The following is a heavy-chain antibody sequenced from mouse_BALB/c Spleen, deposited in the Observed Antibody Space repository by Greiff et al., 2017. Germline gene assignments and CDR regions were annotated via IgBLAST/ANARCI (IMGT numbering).Heavy chain of an antibody. J-gene: IGHJ4*01. V-gene: IGHV1-80*01. CDR2: IYPGDGDT. D-gene: IGHD1-2*01. CDR1: GYAFSSYW. CDR3: ARSDRRLHAMDY. Sequence: QVQLQQSGAELVRPGSSVKISCKASGYAFSSYWMNWVKQRPGQGLEWIGQIYPGDGDTNYNGKFKGKATLTADKSSSTAYMQLSSLTSEDSAVYFCARSDRRLHAMDYWGQGTSVTVSS.